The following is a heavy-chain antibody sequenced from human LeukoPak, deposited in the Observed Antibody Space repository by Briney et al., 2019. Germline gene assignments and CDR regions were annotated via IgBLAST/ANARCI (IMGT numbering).Heavy chain of an antibody. J-gene: IGHJ6*03. CDR2: IYYSGST. V-gene: IGHV4-39*07. Sequence: SETLSLTCTVSGGSISSSSYYWGWIRQSPGKGLEWIGSIYYSGSTYYNPSLKSRVTISVDTSKNQFSLKLSSVTAADTAVYYCARDSDYDFWSGYYRIPTGASYYMDVWGKGTTVTVSS. D-gene: IGHD3-3*01. CDR1: GGSISSSSYY. CDR3: ARDSDYDFWSGYYRIPTGASYYMDV.